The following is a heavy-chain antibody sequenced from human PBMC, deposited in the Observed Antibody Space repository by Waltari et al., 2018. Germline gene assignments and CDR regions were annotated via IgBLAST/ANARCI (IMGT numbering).Heavy chain of an antibody. D-gene: IGHD6-6*01. J-gene: IGHJ2*01. CDR2: IKQDGSEK. V-gene: IGHV3-7*01. CDR1: GFTFSSYW. Sequence: EVQLVESGGGLVQPGGSLRLSCAASGFTFSSYWMSWVRQAPGKGLEWVANIKQDGSEKYYVDSVKGRFTISRDNAKNSLYLQMNSLRAEDTAVYYCARDWGSSSSSTNWYFDLWGRGTLVTVSS. CDR3: ARDWGSSSSSTNWYFDL.